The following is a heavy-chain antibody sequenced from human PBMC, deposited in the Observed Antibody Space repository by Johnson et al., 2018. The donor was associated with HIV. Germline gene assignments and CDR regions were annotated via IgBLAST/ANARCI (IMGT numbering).Heavy chain of an antibody. CDR2: ISYDGSNK. Sequence: QVQLVESGGGVVQPGRSLRLSCAASGFTFSSYAMHWVRQAPGKGLEWVAVISYDGSNKYYADSVKGRFTISRDNSNNSLYLQMNSLRAEDTAVYYCERDTVVLFGDGAFDIWGQGTMVTVSS. J-gene: IGHJ3*02. V-gene: IGHV3-30-3*01. D-gene: IGHD4/OR15-4a*01. CDR3: ERDTVVLFGDGAFDI. CDR1: GFTFSSYA.